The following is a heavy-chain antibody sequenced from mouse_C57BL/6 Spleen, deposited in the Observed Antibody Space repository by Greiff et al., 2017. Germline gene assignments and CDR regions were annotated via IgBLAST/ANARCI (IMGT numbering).Heavy chain of an antibody. CDR3: TRGYFGSSYRYFDV. CDR1: GYTFTDYE. Sequence: VKLMESGAELVRPGASVTLSCKASGYTFTDYEMHWVKQTPVHGLAWIGALDPELGGTVYNQKFQGKVILTADKSSSTAYMVLRSLASGGCAVYYCTRGYFGSSYRYFDVWGTGSTVAGAS. CDR2: LDPELGGT. J-gene: IGHJ1*03. D-gene: IGHD1-1*01. V-gene: IGHV1-15*01.